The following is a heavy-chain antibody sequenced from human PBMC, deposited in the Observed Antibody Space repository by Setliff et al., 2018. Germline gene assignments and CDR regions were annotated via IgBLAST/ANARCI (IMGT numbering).Heavy chain of an antibody. CDR3: ARMAVRVASRPSSPLDYYYYMDL. CDR2: IHYSGST. J-gene: IGHJ6*03. CDR1: GASITDSY. V-gene: IGHV4-59*08. D-gene: IGHD6-6*01. Sequence: ASETLSLTCSVSGASITDSYWNWIRQPPGKGLEWVGYIHYSGSTSYNPSLKSRVTMSVDTSKSHFSLRLSSLTAADTAVYYCARMAVRVASRPSSPLDYYYYMDLWGKGATVTVSS.